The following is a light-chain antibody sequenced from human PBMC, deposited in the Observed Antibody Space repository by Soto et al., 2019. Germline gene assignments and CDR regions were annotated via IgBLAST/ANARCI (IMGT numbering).Light chain of an antibody. J-gene: IGLJ2*01. CDR1: SSDVGGYNY. CDR2: EVS. V-gene: IGLV2-14*01. CDR3: SSYTSSSTLD. Sequence: QSALTQPASVSGSPGQSITISCTGTSSDVGGYNYVSWYQQHPGKAPKLMIYEVSNRPSGVSSRFSGSKSGNTASLTISGLQAEDEADYYCSSYTSSSTLDFGGGTKLTVL.